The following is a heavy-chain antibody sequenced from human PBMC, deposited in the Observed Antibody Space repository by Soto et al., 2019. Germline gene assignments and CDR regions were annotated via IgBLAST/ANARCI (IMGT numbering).Heavy chain of an antibody. V-gene: IGHV5-51*01. J-gene: IGHJ4*02. D-gene: IGHD3-16*01. CDR2: IFPADSDT. CDR1: GFSFTHTW. Sequence: PGESLKISCRCSGFSFTHTWIAWVRQMPGKGLEWMGIIFPADSDTRYSPSFQGQVTISSDKSISTAYLQWNSLKASDTAVYYWAXXGXXGAXSLDYWGQGXXVTXXS. CDR3: AXXGXXGAXSLDY.